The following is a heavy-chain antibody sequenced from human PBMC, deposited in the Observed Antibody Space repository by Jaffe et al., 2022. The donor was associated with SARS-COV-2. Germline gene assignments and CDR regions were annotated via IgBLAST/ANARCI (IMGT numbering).Heavy chain of an antibody. CDR3: ARRTDGSQRGWFDP. V-gene: IGHV4-39*01. CDR2: IYYTGKF. CDR1: VGSIWNSNTYS. D-gene: IGHD3-10*01. J-gene: IGHJ5*02. Sequence: QVQLQESGPGLVKPSETLSLTCTVSVGSIWNSNTYSWDWLRQPPGKGLEWIGSIYYTGKFYYSPSQKSRVTISADTSKNQFSLKLISVTAADTAVYYCARRTDGSQRGWFDPWGPGTLVTVS.